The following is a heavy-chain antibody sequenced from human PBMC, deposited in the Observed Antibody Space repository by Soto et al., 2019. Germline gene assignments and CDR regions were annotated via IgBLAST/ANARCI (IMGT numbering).Heavy chain of an antibody. J-gene: IGHJ5*02. CDR3: ARLVWSYGTWFDP. CDR2: IYYSGST. D-gene: IGHD5-18*01. Sequence: SETLSLTCTVSGGSISSYYRSWIRQPPGKGLEWIGYIYYSGSTNYNPSLKSRVTISVDTSKNQFSLKLSSVTAADTAVYYCARLVWSYGTWFDPWGQGTLVTVS. CDR1: GGSISSYY. V-gene: IGHV4-59*08.